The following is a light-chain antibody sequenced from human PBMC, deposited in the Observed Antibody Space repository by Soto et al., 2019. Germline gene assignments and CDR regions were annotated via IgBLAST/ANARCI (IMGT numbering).Light chain of an antibody. CDR2: DAS. J-gene: IGKJ3*01. Sequence: EIVLTQSPATLSLSPGERATLSCRASQSVSRYLAWYQHKPGQAPRLLVYDASNRATGIPARFSGGGSGTDFALTITSLAPEDFAVYYCQQRTNWPPSFGPGTKVEI. CDR1: QSVSRY. CDR3: QQRTNWPPS. V-gene: IGKV3-11*01.